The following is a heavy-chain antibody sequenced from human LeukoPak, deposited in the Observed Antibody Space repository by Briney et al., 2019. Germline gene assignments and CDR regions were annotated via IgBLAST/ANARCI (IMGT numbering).Heavy chain of an antibody. J-gene: IGHJ4*02. CDR1: GGSFSGYY. CDR2: INHSGST. V-gene: IGHV4-34*01. Sequence: SETLSLTCAVYGGSFSGYYWSWIRQPPGKGLEWIGEINHSGSTNYNPSLKSRVTISVDKSKNQFSLKLTSVTAADTAAYYCARQGDSGWYYFDYWGQGTLVTVSS. D-gene: IGHD6-19*01. CDR3: ARQGDSGWYYFDY.